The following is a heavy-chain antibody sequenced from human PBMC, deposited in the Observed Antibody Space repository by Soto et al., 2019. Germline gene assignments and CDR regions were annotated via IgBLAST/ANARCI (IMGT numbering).Heavy chain of an antibody. D-gene: IGHD3-16*01. J-gene: IGHJ2*01. CDR2: ISYDGKQT. V-gene: IGHV3-30*03. Sequence: GGSLRLSCGAPGVTFKDYGMHWVRQASGKGLEWVAVISYDGKQTYYADSVKGRFTISKDKSKRTLFLQMNSLRVDDTAVYYCARDGWGSNWYFDLWGRGTLVTVS. CDR3: ARDGWGSNWYFDL. CDR1: GVTFKDYG.